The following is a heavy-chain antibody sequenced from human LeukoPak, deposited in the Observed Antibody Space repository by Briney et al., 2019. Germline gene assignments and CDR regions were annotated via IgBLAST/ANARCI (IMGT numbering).Heavy chain of an antibody. CDR3: ARGYSYGYGGYYYYYMDV. Sequence: PSETLSLTCTVSGGSISSYYWSWIRQPAGKGLEWIGRIYTSGSTNYNPSLKSRVTMSVDTSKNQFSLKLSSVTAADTAVCYCARGYSYGYGGYYYYYMDVWGKGTTVTISS. CDR2: IYTSGST. V-gene: IGHV4-4*07. D-gene: IGHD5-18*01. CDR1: GGSISSYY. J-gene: IGHJ6*03.